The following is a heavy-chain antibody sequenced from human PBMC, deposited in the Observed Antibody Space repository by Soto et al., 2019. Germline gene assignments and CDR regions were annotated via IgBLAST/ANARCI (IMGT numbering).Heavy chain of an antibody. CDR3: TKDDRTASRIDY. V-gene: IGHV3-23*01. Sequence: EVQLLESGGGLVQPGGSWRLSCATSGLSFSLYSMGWVRQAPGKGLEWVSAISGSGRNIHYADSVKGRFTISRDNSKNTLSLQMNSLRAEDTALYYCTKDDRTASRIDYWGQGTLVTVSS. D-gene: IGHD2-21*02. CDR2: ISGSGRNI. CDR1: GLSFSLYS. J-gene: IGHJ4*02.